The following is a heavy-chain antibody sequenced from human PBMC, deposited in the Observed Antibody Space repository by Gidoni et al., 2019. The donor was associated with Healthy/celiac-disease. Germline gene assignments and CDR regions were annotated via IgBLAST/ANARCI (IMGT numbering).Heavy chain of an antibody. Sequence: QVQLVQSGAEVKKPGSAVKVACTASGGTCSSYAISWGRQAPGQGLEWMGGIIPICRTANYAQKFQGRLTITSDESTSTAYMELSSLGSEDTAVYYCASGGDILTGYYLYYYYYGMDVWGQGTTVTVSS. V-gene: IGHV1-69*01. CDR2: IIPICRTA. D-gene: IGHD3-9*01. CDR3: ASGGDILTGYYLYYYYYGMDV. J-gene: IGHJ6*02. CDR1: GGTCSSYA.